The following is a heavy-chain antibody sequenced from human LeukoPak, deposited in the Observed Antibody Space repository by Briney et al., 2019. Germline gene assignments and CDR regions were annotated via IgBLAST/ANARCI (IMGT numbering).Heavy chain of an antibody. CDR3: ARDSPRHGDY. CDR1: GGTFSSYT. CDR2: IIPILGIA. J-gene: IGHJ4*02. Sequence: SVKVSCKASGGTFSSYTISWVRQAPGQGVEWMGRIIPILGIANYAQKFQGRVTITADKSTSTAYMELSSLRSEDTAVYYCARDSPRHGDYWGQGTLVTVSS. V-gene: IGHV1-69*04.